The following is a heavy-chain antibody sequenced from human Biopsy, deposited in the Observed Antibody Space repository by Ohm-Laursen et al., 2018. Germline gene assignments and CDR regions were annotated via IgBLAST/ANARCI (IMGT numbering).Heavy chain of an antibody. CDR3: AGVRGDYYYGMDV. J-gene: IGHJ6*02. D-gene: IGHD3-16*01. V-gene: IGHV3-48*01. CDR2: ISRSSSTI. CDR1: GFTFSIYR. Sequence: GSLRLSCTASGFTFSIYRVNWVCQAPGKGLEWVSYISRSSSTIRYTDSVKGRFTISRDNAKNSLYLQMNSLRAEDTAVYYCAGVRGDYYYGMDVWGQGTTVTVSS.